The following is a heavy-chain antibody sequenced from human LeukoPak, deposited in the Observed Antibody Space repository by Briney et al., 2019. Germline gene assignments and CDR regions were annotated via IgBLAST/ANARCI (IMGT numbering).Heavy chain of an antibody. J-gene: IGHJ6*03. V-gene: IGHV3-74*01. CDR1: GFMFSTYW. CDR3: ARAPIYYYFMDV. Sequence: GGSLRLSCVGSGFMFSTYWMHWVRQVPGKGLVWVSRINTDESSRSYADSVKGRFTISRDNAKNTLYLQMNSLRAEDTAVYYCARAPIYYYFMDVWGKGTTVTVSS. CDR2: INTDESSR.